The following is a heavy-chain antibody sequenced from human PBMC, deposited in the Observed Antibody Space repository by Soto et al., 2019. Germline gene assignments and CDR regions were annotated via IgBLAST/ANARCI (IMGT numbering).Heavy chain of an antibody. D-gene: IGHD6-19*01. V-gene: IGHV3-23*01. CDR3: AKAPTNGGWFNPFDS. CDR2: LSGSGTST. Sequence: PVGSLRLSCAASGFSFVNYAMNWVRQAPGKGLEWVSCLSGSGTSTYYADSVKGRFTISRDNSRDTLFLQMNSLTADDTAVYYCAKAPTNGGWFNPFDSWGQGALVTVSS. J-gene: IGHJ4*02. CDR1: GFSFVNYA.